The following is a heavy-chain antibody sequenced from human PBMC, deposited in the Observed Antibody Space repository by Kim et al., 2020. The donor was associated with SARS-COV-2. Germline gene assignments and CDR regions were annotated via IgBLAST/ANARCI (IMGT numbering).Heavy chain of an antibody. CDR2: ISGGGTST. CDR1: GFTFSSYA. J-gene: IGHJ3*01. V-gene: IGHV3-23*01. Sequence: GGSLRLSCVASGFTFSSYAMTWVRQAQGKGLEWLSAISGGGTSTYYADSVRGRFTISRDNSKNTLYLQMNNLRAEDTAVYYCAKNLVDGQATSDFWGKGT. D-gene: IGHD2-2*01. CDR3: AKNLVDGQATSDF.